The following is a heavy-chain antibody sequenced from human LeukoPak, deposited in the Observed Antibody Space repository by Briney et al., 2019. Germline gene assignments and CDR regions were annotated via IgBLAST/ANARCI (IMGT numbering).Heavy chain of an antibody. Sequence: SETLSLTCTVSGYSISNRYYWGWIRPPPGKGLEWIGSIYHSGSTDYNASLKSRVTISVDTSKNQFSLKLSSVTDADTAMYYCARSFYNTGGWFDPWGQGTLVTVSS. CDR3: ARSFYNTGGWFDP. J-gene: IGHJ5*02. D-gene: IGHD5-24*01. CDR1: GYSISNRYY. CDR2: IYHSGST. V-gene: IGHV4-38-2*02.